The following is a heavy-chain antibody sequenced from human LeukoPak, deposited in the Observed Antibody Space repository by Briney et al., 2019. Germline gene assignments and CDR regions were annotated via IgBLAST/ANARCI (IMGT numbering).Heavy chain of an antibody. CDR3: AGVGGWTMAFDY. CDR1: GGSISSGGYS. Sequence: SETLSLTCAVSGGSISSGGYSWSWIRQPPGKGLEWTGYIYHSGSTYYNPSLKSRVTISVDRSKNQFSLKLSSVTAADTAVYYCAGVGGWTMAFDYWGQGTLVTVSS. V-gene: IGHV4-30-2*01. J-gene: IGHJ4*02. CDR2: IYHSGST. D-gene: IGHD4/OR15-4a*01.